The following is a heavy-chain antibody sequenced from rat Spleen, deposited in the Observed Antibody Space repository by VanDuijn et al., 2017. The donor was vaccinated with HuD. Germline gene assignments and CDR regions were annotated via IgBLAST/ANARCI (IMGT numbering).Heavy chain of an antibody. D-gene: IGHD1-5*01. CDR1: GFTFSNYD. CDR3: ARRGYRYNYFDY. CDR2: ISYDGGST. J-gene: IGHJ2*01. V-gene: IGHV5S13*01. Sequence: EVQLVESGGGLVQPGRSLKLSCAASGFTFSNYDMAWVRQAPTKGLEWVASISYDGGSTYYRDSVKGRFTISRDNAKNTQYLRMDSLRSEDSATYYCARRGYRYNYFDYWGQGVMVTVSS.